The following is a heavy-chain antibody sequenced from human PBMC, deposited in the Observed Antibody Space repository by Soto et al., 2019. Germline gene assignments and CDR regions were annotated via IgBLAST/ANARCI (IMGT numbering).Heavy chain of an antibody. V-gene: IGHV4-34*01. CDR1: GGSFSGWH. J-gene: IGHJ6*02. CDR2: ASHTGGT. D-gene: IGHD1-1*01. Sequence: QVQVQQWGAGLLKFSETLSLTCAVNGGSFSGWHWNWIRQPPGKGLEWIGEASHTGGTNYNPSLDSKVTISVDRSRHQLSLTLTSVSAADAAVYYCARSRNLDVWGPGTTVIVSS. CDR3: ARSRNLDV.